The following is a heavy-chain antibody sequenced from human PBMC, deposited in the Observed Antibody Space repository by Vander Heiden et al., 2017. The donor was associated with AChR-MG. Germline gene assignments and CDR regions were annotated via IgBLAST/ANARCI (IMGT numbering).Heavy chain of an antibody. CDR2: IYYSGST. V-gene: IGHV4-30-4*01. CDR1: GGSISSGDYY. D-gene: IGHD6-13*01. CDR3: ARADAYSSSWPIFDY. J-gene: IGHJ4*02. Sequence: QVQLQESGPGLVKPSQTLSLPCTVSGGSISSGDYYWSWIRQPPGKGLEWIGYIYYSGSTYYNPSLKSRVTISVDTSKNQFSLKLSSVTAADTAVYYCARADAYSSSWPIFDYWGQGTLVTVSS.